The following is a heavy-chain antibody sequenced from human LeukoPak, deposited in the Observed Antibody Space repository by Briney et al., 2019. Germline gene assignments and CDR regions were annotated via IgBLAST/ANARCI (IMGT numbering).Heavy chain of an antibody. D-gene: IGHD4-17*01. CDR1: GFTFSSYG. Sequence: GGSLRLSCAASGFTFSSYGMHWVRQAPGKGLEWVAVIWYDGSNKYYADSVKGRFTISRDNSKNTLYLQMNSLRAEDTAVYYCARHAVTRTEDFDYWGQGTLVTVSS. CDR2: IWYDGSNK. V-gene: IGHV3-33*01. CDR3: ARHAVTRTEDFDY. J-gene: IGHJ4*02.